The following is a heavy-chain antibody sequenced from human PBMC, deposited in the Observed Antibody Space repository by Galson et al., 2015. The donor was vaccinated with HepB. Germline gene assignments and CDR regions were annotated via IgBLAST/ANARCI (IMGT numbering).Heavy chain of an antibody. Sequence: SETLSLTCTVSGGSISSSDYFLDWIRQPPGKGLEWIGSINYDGTISYNPSLKSRATISADTSKVFLSLRLTSVTAADTAVYYCSRHAHSGVGTITAFDIWGQGTMVTVSA. CDR1: GGSISSSDYF. D-gene: IGHD5-24*01. CDR3: SRHAHSGVGTITAFDI. V-gene: IGHV4-39*01. CDR2: INYDGTI. J-gene: IGHJ3*02.